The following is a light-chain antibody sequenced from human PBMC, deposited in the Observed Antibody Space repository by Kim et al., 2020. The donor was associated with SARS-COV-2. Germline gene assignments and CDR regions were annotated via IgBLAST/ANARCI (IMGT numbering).Light chain of an antibody. J-gene: IGKJ4*01. V-gene: IGKV1-5*01. Sequence: ASVGDRVTITCRASQSISSWLAWYQQKPGKAPKLLIYDASSLESGVPSRFSGSGSGTEFTLTISSLQPDDFATYYCQQYNSYSLTFGGGTKVYIK. CDR3: QQYNSYSLT. CDR1: QSISSW. CDR2: DAS.